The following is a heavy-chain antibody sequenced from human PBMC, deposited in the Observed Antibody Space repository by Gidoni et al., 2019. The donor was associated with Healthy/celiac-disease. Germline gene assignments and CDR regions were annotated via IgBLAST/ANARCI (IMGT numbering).Heavy chain of an antibody. Sequence: EVQLLESGGGLVQPGGSLRLSCAASGFILSSYAMSWVRQAPGKGLEWVSAISVSGGRTYYAEPVKGRFNISRDNSKNTLYLQMKSLRAEDTALYYCAKHGAGSSNSWYWGDYDYYGMDVWGQGTTVTVSS. CDR1: GFILSSYA. CDR3: AKHGAGSSNSWYWGDYDYYGMDV. CDR2: ISVSGGRT. J-gene: IGHJ6*02. D-gene: IGHD6-13*01. V-gene: IGHV3-23*01.